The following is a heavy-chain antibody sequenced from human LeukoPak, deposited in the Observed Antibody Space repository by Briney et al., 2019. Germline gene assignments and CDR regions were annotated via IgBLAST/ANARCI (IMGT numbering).Heavy chain of an antibody. J-gene: IGHJ3*02. D-gene: IGHD3-22*01. V-gene: IGHV4-39*07. Sequence: SETLSLTCTVSGGFISSSSYYWGWIRQPPGKGLEWIGSIYHSGSTYYNPSLKSRVTISVDTSKNQFSLKLSSVTAADTAVYYCARDAAYYYDSSGPRAIWGQGTMVTVSS. CDR1: GGFISSSSYY. CDR2: IYHSGST. CDR3: ARDAAYYYDSSGPRAI.